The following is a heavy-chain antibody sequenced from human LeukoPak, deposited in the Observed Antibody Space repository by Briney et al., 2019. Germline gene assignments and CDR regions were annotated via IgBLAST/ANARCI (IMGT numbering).Heavy chain of an antibody. V-gene: IGHV1-46*01. D-gene: IGHD1-7*01. CDR2: INPGDSTT. CDR3: VRASSGTKMRLDY. Sequence: GASVKVSCKASGYTFTTYNVHWVRQAPGQGLEWMGIINPGDSTTTYAQMFQGRVTMTRDTSTTTVYMELSSLKSEDTAVYYCVRASSGTKMRLDYWGQGTLVTVSS. J-gene: IGHJ4*02. CDR1: GYTFTTYN.